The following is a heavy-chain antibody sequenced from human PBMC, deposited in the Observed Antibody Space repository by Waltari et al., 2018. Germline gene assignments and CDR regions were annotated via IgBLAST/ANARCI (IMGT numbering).Heavy chain of an antibody. CDR3: AREGVPAAVRADYYYPMDV. J-gene: IGHJ6*02. CDR2: IHAGNGNT. Sequence: QVQLVQSGAEVKRPGASVKVSSKTSSYPLSCSIIHSLRQAPGRRPEWMGWIHAGNGNTKYSQKFQDRVTITRDTSASTVYMELSSLRSEDPGVYFCAREGVPAAVRADYYYPMDVWGQGTTVTVSS. V-gene: IGHV1-3*01. CDR1: SYPLSCSI. D-gene: IGHD2-2*01.